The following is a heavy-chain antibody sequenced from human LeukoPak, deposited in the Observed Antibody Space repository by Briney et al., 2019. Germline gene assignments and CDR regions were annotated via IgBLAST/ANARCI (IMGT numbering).Heavy chain of an antibody. Sequence: GGSLRLSCAGSGFIFRNYAMSWVRQAPGMGLEWVSAISGSGVGTNYADSVKGRFTISRDNSKNALYLQMNSLRAEDTAVYYCAKNGRDDHDKYFFDFWGQGTQVTVSS. V-gene: IGHV3-23*01. CDR1: GFIFRNYA. CDR2: ISGSGVGT. D-gene: IGHD3-9*01. J-gene: IGHJ4*02. CDR3: AKNGRDDHDKYFFDF.